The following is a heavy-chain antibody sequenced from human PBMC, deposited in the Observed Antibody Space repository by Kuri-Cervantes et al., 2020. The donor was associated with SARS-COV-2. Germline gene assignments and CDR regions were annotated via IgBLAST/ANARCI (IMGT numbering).Heavy chain of an antibody. CDR3: ARYGAVERDYYYYYGMDV. Sequence: GGSLRLSCAASGFNFSRTDMHWVRQAPGKGLEWVAVISHDGKNKKCIASGKGRFTISRDNSQNTLYLQMNSLRAEDTAVYYCARYGAVERDYYYYYGMDVWGQGTTVTVSS. CDR2: ISHDGKNK. CDR1: GFNFSRTD. J-gene: IGHJ6*02. V-gene: IGHV3-30*03. D-gene: IGHD1-1*01.